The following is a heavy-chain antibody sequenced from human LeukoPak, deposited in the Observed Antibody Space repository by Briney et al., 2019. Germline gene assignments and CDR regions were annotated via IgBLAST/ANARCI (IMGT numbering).Heavy chain of an antibody. CDR1: AFTFSDYS. CDR2: ISGRSSTI. Sequence: GGSLRLSCAASAFTFSDYSMNWVRQAPGKRLEWVSYISGRSSTIYYADSVKGRFTISRDNAKSSMYLQMNSLRAEDTAVYYCARDRLKSGSYYFDYWGQGTLVTVSS. CDR3: ARDRLKSGSYYFDY. D-gene: IGHD1-26*01. J-gene: IGHJ4*02. V-gene: IGHV3-48*01.